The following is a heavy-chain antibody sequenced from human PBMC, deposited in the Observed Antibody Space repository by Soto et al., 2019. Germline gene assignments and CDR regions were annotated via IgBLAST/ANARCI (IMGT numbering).Heavy chain of an antibody. J-gene: IGHJ6*02. CDR3: ARHCSSTSCYHGMDV. Sequence: GESLKISCNGSGYSFTSYWIGWVRQMPGKGLEWMGIIYPGDSDTRYSPSFQGQVTISADKSISTAYLQWSSLKASDTAMYYCARHCSSTSCYHGMDVWGQGTTVTVSS. V-gene: IGHV5-51*01. D-gene: IGHD2-2*01. CDR1: GYSFTSYW. CDR2: IYPGDSDT.